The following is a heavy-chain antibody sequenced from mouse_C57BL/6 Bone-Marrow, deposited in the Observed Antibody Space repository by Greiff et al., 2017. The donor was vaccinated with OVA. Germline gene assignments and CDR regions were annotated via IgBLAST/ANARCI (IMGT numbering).Heavy chain of an antibody. V-gene: IGHV5-2*01. Sequence: EVQVVESGGGLVQPGESLKLSCESNEYEFPSHDMSWVRKTPEKRLELVAAINSDGGSTYYPDTMERRFIISRDNTKKTLYLQMSSLRSEDTALYYCARGYGSSYGTYWYFDVWGTGTTVTVSS. D-gene: IGHD1-1*01. CDR1: EYEFPSHD. J-gene: IGHJ1*03. CDR3: ARGYGSSYGTYWYFDV. CDR2: INSDGGST.